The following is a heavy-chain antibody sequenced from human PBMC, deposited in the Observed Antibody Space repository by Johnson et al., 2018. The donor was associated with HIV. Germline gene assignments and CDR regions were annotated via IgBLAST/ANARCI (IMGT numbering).Heavy chain of an antibody. CDR3: ARALLIAARPVGAFDI. CDR1: GFTVSSNY. CDR2: IYSGDTT. Sequence: VQLVESGGGLVQPGGSLRLSCAASGFTVSSNYMSWIRQAPGKGLEWVSVIYSGDTTYYAGSVKGRFTISRDNSKNTLYLQMNSLRAEDTAVYYCARALLIAARPVGAFDIWGQGTMVIVSS. V-gene: IGHV3-66*01. D-gene: IGHD6-6*01. J-gene: IGHJ3*02.